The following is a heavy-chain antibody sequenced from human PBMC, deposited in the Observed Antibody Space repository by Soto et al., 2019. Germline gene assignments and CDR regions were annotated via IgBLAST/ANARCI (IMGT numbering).Heavy chain of an antibody. CDR3: ASRGYYDSSTYYYYGMDV. CDR2: IIPIFGTA. CDR1: GGTFSSYA. J-gene: IGHJ6*02. V-gene: IGHV1-69*06. Sequence: QVQLVQSGAEVKKPGSSVKVSCKASGGTFSSYAISWVRQAPGQGLEWMGGIIPIFGTANYAQKFQGRVTITADKSTSTAYMELSSLRSEDTDVYYCASRGYYDSSTYYYYGMDVWGQGTTVTVSS. D-gene: IGHD3-22*01.